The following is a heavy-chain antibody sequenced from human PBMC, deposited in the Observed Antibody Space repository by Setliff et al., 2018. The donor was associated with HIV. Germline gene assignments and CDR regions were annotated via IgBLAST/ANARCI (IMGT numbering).Heavy chain of an antibody. Sequence: PGGSLRLSCTASGFTFSTYAMHWVRQAPGKGLEWVSLIYSDGRTHYADSVKGLFTVSRDNSKNMMHLQMNGLRPEDTAVYYCAKGVKWLDPWGQGTLVTVSS. CDR1: GFTFSTYA. CDR2: LIYSDGRT. J-gene: IGHJ5*02. D-gene: IGHD3-16*01. CDR3: AKGVKWLDP. V-gene: IGHV3-23*03.